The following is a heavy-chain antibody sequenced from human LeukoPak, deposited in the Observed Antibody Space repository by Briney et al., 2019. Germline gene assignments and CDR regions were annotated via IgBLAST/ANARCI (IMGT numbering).Heavy chain of an antibody. CDR1: GYTFTGYY. CDR2: INPNSGGT. V-gene: IGHV1-2*02. D-gene: IGHD3-22*01. J-gene: IGHJ3*02. CDR3: ARETYYYDSSGYYLDAFDI. Sequence: GASVKVSCKASGYTFTGYYMHWVRQAPGQGLEWMGWINPNSGGTNYAQKFQGRVTMTRDTSISTAYMELSSLRSEDTAVYYCARETYYYDSSGYYLDAFDIWGQGTMVTVSS.